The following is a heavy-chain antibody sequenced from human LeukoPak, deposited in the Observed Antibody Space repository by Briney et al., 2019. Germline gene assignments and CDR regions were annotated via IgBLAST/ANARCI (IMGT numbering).Heavy chain of an antibody. Sequence: SSEALSLTCTVSGGSINTNNYFWGWIRQPPGKGLDWIGSIYYNGSTCYNPSLKSRVTISLDTSKNQFSLHLTSVTAADTAIYYCARVGSSGYYQQWGQGTLVTVSS. V-gene: IGHV4-39*07. CDR2: IYYNGST. J-gene: IGHJ4*02. D-gene: IGHD3-22*01. CDR3: ARVGSSGYYQQ. CDR1: GGSINTNNYF.